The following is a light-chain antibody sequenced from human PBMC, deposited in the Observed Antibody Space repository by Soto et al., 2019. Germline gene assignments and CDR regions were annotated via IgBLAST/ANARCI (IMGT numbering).Light chain of an antibody. Sequence: ILMTQSPATLSVSPGERATLSCRASQSVSNNLAWYQQKPGQAPRLLIYDASTRATGIPARFSGSGSGTEFPLTISGLQSEDVAVYYCQQYNNWPPWTFGQGTKVEIK. J-gene: IGKJ1*01. V-gene: IGKV3-15*01. CDR2: DAS. CDR3: QQYNNWPPWT. CDR1: QSVSNN.